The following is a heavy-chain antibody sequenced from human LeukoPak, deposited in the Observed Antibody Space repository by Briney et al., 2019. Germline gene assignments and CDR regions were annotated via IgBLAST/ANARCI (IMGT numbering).Heavy chain of an antibody. CDR1: GFTFSSYG. V-gene: IGHV3-33*01. Sequence: GGSLRLSCVVSGFTFSSYGMHWVRQAPGKGLEWVAVIWDDGGTKYYSDSVKGRFTISRDNSKSTLYLEMNSLRVEDTAVYYCAREGLTGSTNWFDSWGREPWPPSP. CDR3: AREGLTGSTNWFDS. D-gene: IGHD1-7*01. CDR2: IWDDGGTK. J-gene: IGHJ5*01.